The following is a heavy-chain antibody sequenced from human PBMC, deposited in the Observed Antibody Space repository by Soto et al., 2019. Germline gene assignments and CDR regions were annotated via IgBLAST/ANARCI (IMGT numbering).Heavy chain of an antibody. V-gene: IGHV3-73*01. CDR2: IRSKANGYAT. CDR1: GFTFSGSA. CDR3: TSPYSSSGPFDY. J-gene: IGHJ4*02. D-gene: IGHD2-2*01. Sequence: EVQLVESGGGLVQPGGSLKLSCAASGFTFSGSAMHWVRQASGKGLEWVGRIRSKANGYATAYAASVKGRFTISRDDSKTTAYLQMNSRKMEDTAVYCCTSPYSSSGPFDYWGQGTLVPVSS.